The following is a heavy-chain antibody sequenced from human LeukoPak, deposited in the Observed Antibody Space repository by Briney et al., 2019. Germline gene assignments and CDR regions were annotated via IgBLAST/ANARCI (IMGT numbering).Heavy chain of an antibody. CDR3: ATDGRSSGWYGFDY. D-gene: IGHD6-19*01. CDR2: ITNPVGRM. V-gene: IGHV3-21*01. CDR1: GFTFSTYS. Sequence: NPGGSLRLSCAASGFTFSTYSMNWVRQAPGKGLEWVSSITNPVGRMYYADSLKGRITISRDNARSTLYLQMNSLRAEDTAVYYCATDGRSSGWYGFDYWGQGILVTVSS. J-gene: IGHJ4*02.